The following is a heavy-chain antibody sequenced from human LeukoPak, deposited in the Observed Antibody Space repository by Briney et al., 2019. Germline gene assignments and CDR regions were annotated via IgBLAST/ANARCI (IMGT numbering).Heavy chain of an antibody. J-gene: IGHJ5*02. CDR3: ARDPRAARFGTNWFDP. Sequence: SETLSLTCTVSGGSISSGSYYWSWIRQPAGKGLEWIGRIYTSGSTNYNPSLKSRVTISVDTSKNQFSLKLSSVTAADTAVYYCARDPRAARFGTNWFDPWGQGTLVTVSS. D-gene: IGHD6-6*01. V-gene: IGHV4-61*02. CDR2: IYTSGST. CDR1: GGSISSGSYY.